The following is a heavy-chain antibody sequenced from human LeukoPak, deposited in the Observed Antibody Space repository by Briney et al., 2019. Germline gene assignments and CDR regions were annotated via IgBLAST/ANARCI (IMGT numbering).Heavy chain of an antibody. Sequence: GSLRLSCAASGFTFSDYYMSWVRQPPGKGLEWIGYIYYSGSTNYNPSLKSRVTISVDTSKNQFSLKLGSVTAADTAVYYCAGDSSIAAAGTSNYYYYYGMDVWGQGTTVTVSS. CDR2: IYYSGST. CDR1: GFTFSDYY. D-gene: IGHD6-13*01. CDR3: AGDSSIAAAGTSNYYYYYGMDV. V-gene: IGHV4-59*01. J-gene: IGHJ6*02.